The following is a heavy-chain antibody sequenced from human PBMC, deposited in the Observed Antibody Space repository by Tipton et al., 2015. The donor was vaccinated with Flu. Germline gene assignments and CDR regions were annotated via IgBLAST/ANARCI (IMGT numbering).Heavy chain of an antibody. V-gene: IGHV4-31*03. CDR3: ARRDYSNYVSDPKNWFDP. J-gene: IGHJ5*02. D-gene: IGHD4-11*01. Sequence: TLSLTCTVSGGSISSGGAYWSWIRQRPGKGLEWLGCIYYSGSTYYNPSLESRLTISVDTSKNQFSLKLRSVTAADTAVYYCARRDYSNYVSDPKNWFDPWGLGILVTVSS. CDR1: GGSISSGGAY. CDR2: IYYSGST.